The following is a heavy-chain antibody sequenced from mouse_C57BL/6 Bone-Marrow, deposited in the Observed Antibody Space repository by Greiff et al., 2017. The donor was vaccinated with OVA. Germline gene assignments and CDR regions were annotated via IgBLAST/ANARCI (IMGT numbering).Heavy chain of an antibody. D-gene: IGHD1-1*01. CDR1: GYAFSSSW. J-gene: IGHJ2*01. CDR3: ARSGPYYYGSSYDDY. CDR2: IYPGDGDT. V-gene: IGHV1-82*01. Sequence: VKLMESGPELVKPGASVKISCKASGYAFSSSWMNWVKQRPGKGLEWIGRIYPGDGDTNYNGKFKGKATLTADKSSSTAYMQLSSLTSEDSAVYFCARSGPYYYGSSYDDYWGQGTTLTVSS.